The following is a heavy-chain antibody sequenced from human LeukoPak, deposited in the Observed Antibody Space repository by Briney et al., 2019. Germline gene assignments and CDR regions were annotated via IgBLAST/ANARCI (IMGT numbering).Heavy chain of an antibody. Sequence: GGSLRLSCSASGFVFSIYTMYWVRQVPGKGLMWLTRISLDGSMTSYADSVRGRFIISRDNAKNTVYLQLNGLRAEDTAVYHCAREGITLTLDYWGQGTLVAVSS. CDR2: ISLDGSMT. CDR3: AREGITLTLDY. J-gene: IGHJ4*02. D-gene: IGHD5-24*01. CDR1: GFVFSIYT. V-gene: IGHV3-74*01.